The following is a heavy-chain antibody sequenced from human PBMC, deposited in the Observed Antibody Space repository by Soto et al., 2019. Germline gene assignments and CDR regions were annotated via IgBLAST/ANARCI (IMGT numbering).Heavy chain of an antibody. Sequence: SETLSLTCTVSGGSISSSSYYWGWIRQPPGKGLEWIGSIYYSGSTYYNPSLKSRVTISVDTSKNQFSLKLSSVTAADTAVYYCARRIFGEPGFDPWGQGTLVTVSS. J-gene: IGHJ5*02. CDR1: GGSISSSSYY. D-gene: IGHD3-16*01. V-gene: IGHV4-39*01. CDR3: ARRIFGEPGFDP. CDR2: IYYSGST.